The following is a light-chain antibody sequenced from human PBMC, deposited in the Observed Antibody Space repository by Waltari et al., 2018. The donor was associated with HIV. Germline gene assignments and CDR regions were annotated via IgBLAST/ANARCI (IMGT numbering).Light chain of an antibody. CDR1: SSDIGGYNF. J-gene: IGLJ1*01. Sequence: QSALTQPASVSGSPGQSITIPCTGASSDIGGYNFVSWYQQHPGKAPKLMIYDVSNRPSGVSNRFSGSKAGNTASLTISGRQAEDEADYYCRSYTSSSTLFVFGTGTKVTVL. CDR3: RSYTSSSTLFV. V-gene: IGLV2-14*01. CDR2: DVS.